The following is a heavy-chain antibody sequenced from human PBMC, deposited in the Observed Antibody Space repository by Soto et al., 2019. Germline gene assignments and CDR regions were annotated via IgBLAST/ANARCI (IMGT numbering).Heavy chain of an antibody. CDR2: IIPIFGTA. V-gene: IGHV1-69*01. D-gene: IGHD1-7*01. CDR3: ARGGTCLELPGSNWFGR. CDR1: GGTFSSYA. J-gene: IGHJ5*02. Sequence: QVQLVQSGAEVKKPGSSVKVSCKASGGTFSSYAISWVRQAPGQGLEWMGGIIPIFGTANYAQKFQGRVTITGDESTGTVYRELSSVRSEDTAVYYCARGGTCLELPGSNWFGRLGPGTLVTVSS.